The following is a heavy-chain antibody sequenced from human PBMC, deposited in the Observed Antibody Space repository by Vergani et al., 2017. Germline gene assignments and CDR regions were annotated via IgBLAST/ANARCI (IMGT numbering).Heavy chain of an antibody. Sequence: EVQLLESGGGLVQPGGSLRLSCAASGFTFSSYAMSWVRQAPGKGLEWVSAISGSGGSTYYADSVKGRFTISRDNSKNTLYLQMNSLRAEDTAVYYCAKRPGYCSGGSCLGYYFDYWGQGTLVTVSS. V-gene: IGHV3-23*01. CDR1: GFTFSSYA. CDR2: ISGSGGST. J-gene: IGHJ4*02. CDR3: AKRPGYCSGGSCLGYYFDY. D-gene: IGHD2-15*01.